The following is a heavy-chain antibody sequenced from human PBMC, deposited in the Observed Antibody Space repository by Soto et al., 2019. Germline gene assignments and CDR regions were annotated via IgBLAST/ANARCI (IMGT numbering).Heavy chain of an antibody. CDR3: ARGTTIFGVAPRALPADV. J-gene: IGHJ6*02. V-gene: IGHV1-69*01. CDR2: TIPILDRS. CDR1: GGTFASYA. Sequence: QVQLVQSGAEVKKPGSSVKVSCKAIGGTFASYAISWVRQAPGQGLEWMGETIPILDRSDYEPKFRGRLTMTADESTNIAYIELRSLRSDDTAVYYCARGTTIFGVAPRALPADVWGQGTAVTVSS. D-gene: IGHD3-3*01.